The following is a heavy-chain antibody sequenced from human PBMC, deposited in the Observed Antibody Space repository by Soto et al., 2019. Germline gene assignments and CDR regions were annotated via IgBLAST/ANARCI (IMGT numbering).Heavy chain of an antibody. CDR3: VRNGYYSLDY. V-gene: IGHV4-4*02. CDR1: GDSISSHDW. D-gene: IGHD3-3*01. CDR2: IHHSGGT. J-gene: IGHJ4*02. Sequence: QVQLQESGPGLVKPSGTLSLTCAVSGDSISSHDWWSWVRQPPNKGLEWIAEIHHSGGTNYHPSLMSRATISVDNSKNQFSLKLISATAADTAVYYCVRNGYYSLDYWGQGTEVSVSS.